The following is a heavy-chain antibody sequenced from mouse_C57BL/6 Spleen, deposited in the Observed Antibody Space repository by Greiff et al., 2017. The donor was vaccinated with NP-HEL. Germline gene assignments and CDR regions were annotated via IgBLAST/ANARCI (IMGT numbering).Heavy chain of an antibody. CDR2: IHPNSGST. V-gene: IGHV1-64*01. CDR1: GYTFTSYW. D-gene: IGHD4-1*01. CDR3: ARWEDYFDY. Sequence: VQLQQSGAELVKPGASVKLSCKASGYTFTSYWMHWVKQRPGQGLEWIGMIHPNSGSTNYNEKFKSKATLTVDISSSTAYMQLSSLTSEDSAVYYCARWEDYFDYWGQGTTLTVSS. J-gene: IGHJ2*01.